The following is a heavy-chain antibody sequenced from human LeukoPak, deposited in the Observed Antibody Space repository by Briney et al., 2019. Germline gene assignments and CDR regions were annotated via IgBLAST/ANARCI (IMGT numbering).Heavy chain of an antibody. J-gene: IGHJ6*02. CDR2: IYYSGST. Sequence: PSQTLSLTCTVSGGSISSGGYYWSWIRQHPGKGLEWIGYIYYSGSTYYNPSLKSRVTISVDTSKNQFSLKLSSVTAADTAVYYCARAPSTLYYYYGMGVWGQGTTVTVSS. V-gene: IGHV4-31*03. CDR1: GGSISSGGYY. CDR3: ARAPSTLYYYYGMGV.